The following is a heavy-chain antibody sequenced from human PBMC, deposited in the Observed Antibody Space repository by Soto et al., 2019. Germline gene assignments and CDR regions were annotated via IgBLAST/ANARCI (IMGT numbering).Heavy chain of an antibody. Sequence: PGGSLRLSCAASGVTFRSYGMHWVRHPPGKGLEWVALMTFDGSNKYYAASVKSRFTISSDNSKSKLYLQLDILRPEDTAVYYCAKEFGWELQLSHPYYNSGMDVWGQGTTVTVSS. J-gene: IGHJ6*02. CDR3: AKEFGWELQLSHPYYNSGMDV. CDR1: GVTFRSYG. D-gene: IGHD1-1*01. CDR2: MTFDGSNK. V-gene: IGHV3-30*02.